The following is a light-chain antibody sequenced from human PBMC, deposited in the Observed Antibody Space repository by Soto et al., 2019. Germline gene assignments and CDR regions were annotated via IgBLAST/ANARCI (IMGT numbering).Light chain of an antibody. V-gene: IGKV1-39*01. CDR3: QQSSGTSYS. J-gene: IGKJ2*03. Sequence: DIQMTQSPSSLSASVGDRVTITCRASQSISTYLNWYQQKPGKAPELLINTASSLQSGVPSRFSDSGSGTDFTLTISSLQPEDFATYYCQQSSGTSYSFGQGTKLEI. CDR1: QSISTY. CDR2: TAS.